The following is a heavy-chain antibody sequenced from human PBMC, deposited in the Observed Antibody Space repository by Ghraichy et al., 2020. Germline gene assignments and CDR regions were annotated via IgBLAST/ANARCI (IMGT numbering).Heavy chain of an antibody. Sequence: SETLSLTCTVSGGSLSNYYWSWIRQPPGKGLEWIGYIYYSGSTNYNPSLKSRVTISVDTSKNQFSLKLSSVTAADTAVYYCARTKEHYDSSGSYYVEYFDLWGRGTLVTVSS. CDR3: ARTKEHYDSSGSYYVEYFDL. CDR1: GGSLSNYY. CDR2: IYYSGST. V-gene: IGHV4-59*01. J-gene: IGHJ2*01. D-gene: IGHD3-22*01.